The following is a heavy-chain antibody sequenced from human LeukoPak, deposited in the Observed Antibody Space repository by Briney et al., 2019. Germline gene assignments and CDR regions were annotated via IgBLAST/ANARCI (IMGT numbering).Heavy chain of an antibody. Sequence: PSETLSLTCAVYGGSFSGYYWSWIRQPPGKGLEWIGYIYYSGSTNYNPSLKSRVTISVDTSKNQFSLKLSSVTAADTAVYYCARAYSPYYFDYWGQGTLVTVSS. CDR2: IYYSGST. CDR1: GGSFSGYY. J-gene: IGHJ4*02. V-gene: IGHV4-59*01. CDR3: ARAYSPYYFDY. D-gene: IGHD2-21*01.